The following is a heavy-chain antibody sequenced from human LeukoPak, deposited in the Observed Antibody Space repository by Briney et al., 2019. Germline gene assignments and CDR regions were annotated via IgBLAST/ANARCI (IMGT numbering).Heavy chain of an antibody. CDR3: AHRSRYSSGWYYFDY. Sequence: KMSGPTLVNPTQTLTLTCTFSGFSLTTSGVGVGWIRQPPGKALEWLVLIFWNDDKRYSPSLKSRLTITKDTSKNQVVLTMTNMDPVDTATYYCAHRSRYSSGWYYFDYWGQGTLVTVSS. D-gene: IGHD6-19*01. V-gene: IGHV2-5*01. CDR2: IFWNDDK. J-gene: IGHJ4*02. CDR1: GFSLTTSGVG.